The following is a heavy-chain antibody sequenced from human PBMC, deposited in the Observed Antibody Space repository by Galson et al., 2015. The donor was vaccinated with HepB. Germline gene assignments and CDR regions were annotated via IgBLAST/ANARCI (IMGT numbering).Heavy chain of an antibody. J-gene: IGHJ6*02. V-gene: IGHV3-30-3*01. D-gene: IGHD3-22*01. CDR3: ARVWDSSGYYWAVGYYYGMDV. Sequence: SLRLSCAASGFTFSSYAMHWVRQAPGKGLEWVAVISYDGSNKYYADSVKGRFTISRDNSKNTLYLQMNSLRAEDTAVYYCARVWDSSGYYWAVGYYYGMDVWGQGTTVTVSS. CDR2: ISYDGSNK. CDR1: GFTFSSYA.